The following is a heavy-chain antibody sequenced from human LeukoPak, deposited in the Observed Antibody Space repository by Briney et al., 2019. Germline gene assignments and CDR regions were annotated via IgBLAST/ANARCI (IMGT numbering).Heavy chain of an antibody. J-gene: IGHJ4*02. D-gene: IGHD2-15*01. Sequence: PGASLRLSCAASGFTFNSYAMSWVRQAPGKGLEWVSAISGSGGNTYYADSVKGRFTISRDNSKNTLYLQMNSLRAEDTAVYYCAKAPTGYCSGGSCYHFDYWGQGTLVTVSS. CDR3: AKAPTGYCSGGSCYHFDY. CDR2: ISGSGGNT. CDR1: GFTFNSYA. V-gene: IGHV3-23*01.